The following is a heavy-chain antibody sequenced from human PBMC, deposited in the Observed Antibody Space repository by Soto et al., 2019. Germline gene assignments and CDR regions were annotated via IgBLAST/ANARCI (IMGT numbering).Heavy chain of an antibody. CDR2: ISSSSSYI. CDR3: ARDRRDGYNFDY. CDR1: GFTFSSYS. V-gene: IGHV3-21*01. D-gene: IGHD5-12*01. Sequence: EVQLVESGGGLVKPGGSLRLSCAASGFTFSSYSMNWVRQAPGKGLEWVSSISSSSSYIYYADSVKGRFTISRDNAKNSLYLLMNSLRAEDTAVYYCARDRRDGYNFDYWGQGTLVTVSS. J-gene: IGHJ4*02.